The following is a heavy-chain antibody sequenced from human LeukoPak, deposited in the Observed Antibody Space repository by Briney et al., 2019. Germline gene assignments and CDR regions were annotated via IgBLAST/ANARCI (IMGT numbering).Heavy chain of an antibody. J-gene: IGHJ4*02. CDR3: ARDVGYCSGGSCRDY. V-gene: IGHV4-61*01. D-gene: IGHD2-15*01. Sequence: PSETLSLTCTVSGYSISSGYYWGWIRQPPGKGLEWIGYIYYSGSTNYNPSLKSRVTISVDMSKNQFSLKLSSVTAADTAVYYCARDVGYCSGGSCRDYWGQGTLVTVSS. CDR1: GYSISSGYY. CDR2: IYYSGST.